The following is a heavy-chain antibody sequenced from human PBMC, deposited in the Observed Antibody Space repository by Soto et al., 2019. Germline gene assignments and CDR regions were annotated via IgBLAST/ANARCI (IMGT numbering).Heavy chain of an antibody. Sequence: QVQLQHWGAGLLKPSETLSRTCAVYGGSLSGYYWSWIRQPPGKGLEWIGEINDSGSTNYNPSFKSXITISADTSKNQFALKLTSVTAADTAVYYCAGRVTMQYYFDYWGQGTLVPVFS. CDR3: AGRVTMQYYFDY. CDR2: INDSGST. V-gene: IGHV4-34*01. J-gene: IGHJ4*02. D-gene: IGHD2-2*01. CDR1: GGSLSGYY.